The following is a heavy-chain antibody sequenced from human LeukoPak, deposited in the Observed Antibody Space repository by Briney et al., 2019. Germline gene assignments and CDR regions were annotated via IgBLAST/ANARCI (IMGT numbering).Heavy chain of an antibody. CDR1: GYTFTSYH. D-gene: IGHD1-26*01. V-gene: IGHV1-46*01. J-gene: IGHJ1*01. CDR3: ARDMVHSGYFQY. CDR2: INPSGGTT. Sequence: ASVKVSCKASGYTFTSYHMHWVRQAPGQGLEWMGIINPSGGTTNYAQKFQGRVTMTRDMSTGTVYMELSSLRSEDTAVYYCARDMVHSGYFQYWGQGTLVIVSS.